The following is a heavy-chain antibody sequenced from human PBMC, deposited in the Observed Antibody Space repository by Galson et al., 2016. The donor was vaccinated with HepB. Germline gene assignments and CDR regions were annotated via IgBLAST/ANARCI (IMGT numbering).Heavy chain of an antibody. D-gene: IGHD4-17*01. V-gene: IGHV1-18*01. Sequence: SVKVSCKASGYTFNAYFISWVRQAPGQGLEWMGWISGYNGKTNYAQTLQGRVTMTTDTSTTTVYMDLMSLTSDDTAVYYCARTTTVTNRLHAFDIWGQGTMVIVSS. CDR2: ISGYNGKT. CDR3: ARTTTVTNRLHAFDI. CDR1: GYTFNAYF. J-gene: IGHJ3*02.